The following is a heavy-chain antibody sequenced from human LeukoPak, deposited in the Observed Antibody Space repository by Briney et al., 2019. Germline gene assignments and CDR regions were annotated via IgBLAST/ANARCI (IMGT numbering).Heavy chain of an antibody. J-gene: IGHJ4*02. D-gene: IGHD6-13*01. CDR1: GFTFDDYA. CDR3: AKDATSWYGGLDY. Sequence: GGSLRLSCAASGFTFDDYAMHWVRQAPGKGLEWVSLISWDGGSRYYADSVKGRFTISRDNSKNSLYLQMNSLRAEDTALYYCAKDATSWYGGLDYWGQGTLVTVSS. V-gene: IGHV3-43D*04. CDR2: ISWDGGSR.